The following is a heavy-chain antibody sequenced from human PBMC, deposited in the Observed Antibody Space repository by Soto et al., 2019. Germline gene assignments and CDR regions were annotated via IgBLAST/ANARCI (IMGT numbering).Heavy chain of an antibody. J-gene: IGHJ5*02. CDR3: ARDSPPVDP. CDR2: IRAYNGNT. V-gene: IGHV1-18*01. CDR1: GYTFSSYG. Sequence: QVQLVQSGAEVKKPGASVKVSCKASGYTFSSYGISWVRQAPGQGLEWMGWIRAYNGNTNYAQKLQVRVTMTTDTSTSTDHRELRSLRSDDTAVYDCARDSPPVDPWGQGTLVTVSS.